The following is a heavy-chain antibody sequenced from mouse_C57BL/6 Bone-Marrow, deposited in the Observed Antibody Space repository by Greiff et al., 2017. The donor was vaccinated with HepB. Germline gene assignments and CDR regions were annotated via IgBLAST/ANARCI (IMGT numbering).Heavy chain of an antibody. V-gene: IGHV1-81*01. J-gene: IGHJ2*01. CDR3: ARGYYGSSYFDY. CDR1: GYTFTSYG. CDR2: IYPRSGNT. Sequence: VQLQQSGAELARPGASVKLSCKASGYTFTSYGISWVKQRTGQGLEWIGEIYPRSGNTYYNEKFKGKATLTADKSSGTAYMELRSLTSEDSAVYFCARGYYGSSYFDYWGQGTTLTVSS. D-gene: IGHD1-1*01.